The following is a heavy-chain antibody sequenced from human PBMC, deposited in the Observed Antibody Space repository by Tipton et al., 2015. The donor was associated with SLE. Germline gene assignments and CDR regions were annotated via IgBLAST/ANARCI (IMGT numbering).Heavy chain of an antibody. CDR1: GGSISSSSYY. V-gene: IGHV4-39*07. Sequence: TLSLTCTVSGGSISSSSYYWGWIRQPPGKGLEWIGSIYYSGSTYYNPSLKSRVTMSIDASKKQVSLRLSSVTAADTAVYYCASSPGVTLFRVVTYFDLWGQGILVTVSS. J-gene: IGHJ4*02. CDR3: ASSPGVTLFRVVTYFDL. CDR2: IYYSGST. D-gene: IGHD3-3*01.